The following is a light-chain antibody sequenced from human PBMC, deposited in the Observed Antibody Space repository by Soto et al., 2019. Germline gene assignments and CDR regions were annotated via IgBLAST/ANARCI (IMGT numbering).Light chain of an antibody. V-gene: IGKV1-5*01. CDR2: DAS. J-gene: IGKJ1*01. CDR3: QHYNSDPWT. CDR1: QTIRRW. Sequence: DIEMTQSPSTLSASVGDRVTITCRASQTIRRWLAWYQQRPGKAPKVLIYDASTLESGVPARFSGSGSETDFTLTISSLQPVDSATYYCQHYNSDPWTFGQGTKVEIK.